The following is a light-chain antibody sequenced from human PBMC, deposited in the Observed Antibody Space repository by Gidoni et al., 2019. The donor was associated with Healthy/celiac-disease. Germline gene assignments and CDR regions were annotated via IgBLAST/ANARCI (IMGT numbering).Light chain of an antibody. Sequence: EIVMTQSPSTLSVSPGERATLSCRASQSVSSNLAWYQQKPGQAPRLLIYGASTRATGIPARFSGSGSGTEFTLTISSLQSEDFAVYYCQQYNNWPFPTFXGXTKVEIK. CDR3: QQYNNWPFPT. CDR1: QSVSSN. V-gene: IGKV3-15*01. CDR2: GAS. J-gene: IGKJ4*01.